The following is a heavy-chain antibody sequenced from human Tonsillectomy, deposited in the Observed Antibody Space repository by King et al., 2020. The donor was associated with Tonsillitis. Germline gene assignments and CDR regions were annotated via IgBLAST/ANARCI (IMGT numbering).Heavy chain of an antibody. D-gene: IGHD2-2*01. J-gene: IGHJ6*02. V-gene: IGHV3-30*18. CDR1: GFTFSRYG. Sequence: QLVESGGGVVQPGRSLRLSCAASGFTFSRYGMHWVRQAPGKGLDWVGVITYDGSNKYYADSVKGRFTISRDNSNNTVYLQMNSLSADDTAVYYCAKSSPEDYGMDVWGQGTAVTVSS. CDR2: ITYDGSNK. CDR3: AKSSPEDYGMDV.